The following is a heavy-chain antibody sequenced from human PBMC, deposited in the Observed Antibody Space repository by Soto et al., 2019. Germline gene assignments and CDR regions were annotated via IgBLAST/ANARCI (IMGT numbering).Heavy chain of an antibody. CDR2: IKSKTDGGTT. J-gene: IGHJ6*02. CDR1: GFTFSNAW. Sequence: GGSLRLSCAASGFTFSNAWLSWVRQAPGKGLEWVGRIKSKTDGGTTDYTAPVKGRFTISRDDSKNTLYLQMNSLRAEDTAVYYCARKGGYGSGSYYPFRHYYYGMDVWGQGTTVTVSS. V-gene: IGHV3-15*01. CDR3: ARKGGYGSGSYYPFRHYYYGMDV. D-gene: IGHD3-10*01.